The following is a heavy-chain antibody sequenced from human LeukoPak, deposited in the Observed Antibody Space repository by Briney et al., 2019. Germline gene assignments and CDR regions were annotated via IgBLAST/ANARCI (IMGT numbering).Heavy chain of an antibody. CDR2: ISGSGGST. CDR3: TTGNYGAFEF. D-gene: IGHD1-7*01. CDR1: GFTFSSYA. Sequence: GGSLRLSCAASGFTFSSYAMSWVRQAPGKGLEWVSAISGSGGSTYYADSVKGRFTISRDNSKNTLFLQMNSLKIEDTAVYYCTTGNYGAFEFWGQGTMVTVSS. V-gene: IGHV3-23*01. J-gene: IGHJ3*01.